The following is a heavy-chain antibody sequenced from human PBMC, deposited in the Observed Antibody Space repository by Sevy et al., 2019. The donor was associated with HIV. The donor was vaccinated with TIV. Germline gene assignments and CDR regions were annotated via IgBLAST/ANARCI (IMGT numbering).Heavy chain of an antibody. CDR2: IYYSGST. V-gene: IGHV4-59*01. CDR1: GGSISSYY. Sequence: SETLSLTCTVSGGSISSYYWSWIRQPPGKGLEWFGYIYYSGSTNYNPSLKSRVTISVDTSKNQFSLKLSSVTAADTAVYYCARRRASDYWGQGTLVTVSS. CDR3: ARRRASDY. J-gene: IGHJ4*02.